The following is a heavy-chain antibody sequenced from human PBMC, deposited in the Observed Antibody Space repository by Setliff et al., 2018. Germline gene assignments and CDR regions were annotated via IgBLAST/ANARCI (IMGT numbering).Heavy chain of an antibody. J-gene: IGHJ3*02. CDR3: ARDLNRWFGEFAFDI. V-gene: IGHV1-46*01. Sequence: KASGNTFTNYYMHWVRQAPGQGLEWMGIINPSGGSTTYAQKFQGRVTITRDTSASTVYMELSSLRSEDTAMYYCARDLNRWFGEFAFDIWGQGTMVTVSS. CDR1: GNTFTNYY. D-gene: IGHD3-10*01. CDR2: INPSGGST.